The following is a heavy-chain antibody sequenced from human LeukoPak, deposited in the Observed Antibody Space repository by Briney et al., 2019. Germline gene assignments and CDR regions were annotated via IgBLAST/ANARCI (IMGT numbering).Heavy chain of an antibody. CDR1: GFTFSSYE. J-gene: IGHJ4*02. D-gene: IGHD3-10*01. CDR3: ARSHGSGTYPQNFEY. Sequence: GGSLRLSCAASGFTFSSYEINWVRQAPGKGLEWLSYISSSGSSIYSADSVKGRFTFSRDNAKNSLYLQMNSLRAEDTAVYYCARSHGSGTYPQNFEYWGQGTLVTVSS. CDR2: ISSSGSSI. V-gene: IGHV3-48*03.